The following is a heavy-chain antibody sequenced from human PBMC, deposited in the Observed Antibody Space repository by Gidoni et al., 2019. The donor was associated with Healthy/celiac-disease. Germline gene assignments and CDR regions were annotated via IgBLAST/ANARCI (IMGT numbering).Heavy chain of an antibody. V-gene: IGHV4-39*01. J-gene: IGHJ2*01. CDR3: ARLTSGSSYPWYFDL. CDR2: IYYSGST. Sequence: GLEWIGSIYYSGSTYYNPSLKSRVTISVDTSKNQFSLKLSSVTAADTAVYYCARLTSGSSYPWYFDLWGRGTLVTVSS. D-gene: IGHD6-13*01.